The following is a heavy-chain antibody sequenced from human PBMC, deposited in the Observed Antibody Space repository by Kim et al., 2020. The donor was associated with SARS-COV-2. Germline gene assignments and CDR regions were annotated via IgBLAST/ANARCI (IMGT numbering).Heavy chain of an antibody. D-gene: IGHD1-26*01. V-gene: IGHV3-74*01. CDR2: T. Sequence: TDCADSVRGRFTISRDDARSTLYLQMTSLRVEDTGVYFCSRELAGAADYWGQGTLVTVS. CDR3: SRELAGAADY. J-gene: IGHJ4*02.